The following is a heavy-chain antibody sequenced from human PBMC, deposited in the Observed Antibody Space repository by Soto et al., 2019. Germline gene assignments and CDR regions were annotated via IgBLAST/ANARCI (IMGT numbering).Heavy chain of an antibody. Sequence: QVQLVESGGGVVQPGRSLRLSRAASGFTFSSYVMYWVRQAPGKGLEWVVVISYDGNNKYYADSVKGRFTISRDNSKNTLYLQMNSLRAEDTAVYYCARAGCDGGSCYTLVGLRYGMDVWGQGTTVTVSS. CDR2: ISYDGNNK. D-gene: IGHD2-15*01. CDR1: GFTFSSYV. J-gene: IGHJ6*02. CDR3: ARAGCDGGSCYTLVGLRYGMDV. V-gene: IGHV3-30-3*01.